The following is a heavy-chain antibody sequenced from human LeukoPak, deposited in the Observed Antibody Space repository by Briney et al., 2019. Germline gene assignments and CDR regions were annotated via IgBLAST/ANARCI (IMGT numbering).Heavy chain of an antibody. V-gene: IGHV1-58*01. CDR1: GFTFTSSA. CDR3: ARDQWELLQDYYYGMDV. J-gene: IGHJ6*02. Sequence: ASVKVSCKASGFTFTSSAVQWVRQARGQRLEWIGWIVVGSGNTNYAQKFQERVTITRDMSTSTAYMELSSLRSEDTAVYYCARDQWELLQDYYYGMDVWGQGTTVTVSS. D-gene: IGHD1-26*01. CDR2: IVVGSGNT.